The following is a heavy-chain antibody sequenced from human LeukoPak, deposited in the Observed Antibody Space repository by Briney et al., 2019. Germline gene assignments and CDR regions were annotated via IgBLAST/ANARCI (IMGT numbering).Heavy chain of an antibody. CDR2: INAYNGNT. CDR3: ARRQGTTLSFDY. Sequence: GASVKVSCKASGYTFTSYGFSWVRQAPGQGLEWMGWINAYNGNTNYAQKLQGRVNMTTDTSTSTAYMELRSVRFDDTAVYYCARRQGTTLSFDYWGQGTLVIVSS. CDR1: GYTFTSYG. D-gene: IGHD1-1*01. J-gene: IGHJ4*02. V-gene: IGHV1-18*01.